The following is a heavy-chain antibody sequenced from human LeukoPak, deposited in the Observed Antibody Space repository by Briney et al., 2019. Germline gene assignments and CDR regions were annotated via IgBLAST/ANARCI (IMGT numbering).Heavy chain of an antibody. J-gene: IGHJ4*02. V-gene: IGHV3-21*01. D-gene: IGHD6-19*01. CDR3: ARDRSSGCFDY. Sequence: GGSLRLSCAASGFTFSSYGMNWVRQAPGKGLEWVSSISSSSSYIYYADSVKGRFTISRDNAKNSLCLQMNSLRAEDTAVYYCARDRSSGCFDYWGQGTLVTVSS. CDR1: GFTFSSYG. CDR2: ISSSSSYI.